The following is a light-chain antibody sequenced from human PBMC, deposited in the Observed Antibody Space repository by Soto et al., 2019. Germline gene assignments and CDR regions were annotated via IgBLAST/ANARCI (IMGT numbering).Light chain of an antibody. CDR3: TSYTSXSTYV. V-gene: IGLV2-14*03. J-gene: IGLJ1*01. CDR2: DVN. CDR1: SSDVGAYNY. Sequence: QSVLTQPASVSGSPEQSIAISCTGTSSDVGAYNYVSWYQHHPGKAPKLMIYDVNNRPSGVSNRFSGSKSGNTASLTISGLQAEDEXDYYCTSYTSXSTYVFGTGXKVTVL.